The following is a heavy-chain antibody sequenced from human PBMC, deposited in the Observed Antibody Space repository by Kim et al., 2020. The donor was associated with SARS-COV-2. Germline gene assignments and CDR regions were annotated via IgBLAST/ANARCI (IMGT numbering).Heavy chain of an antibody. V-gene: IGHV4-59*08. J-gene: IGHJ3*02. CDR2: IYYSGST. CDR3: ARHRPTLYGSGTNDAFDI. Sequence: SETLSLTCTVSGVSISSYYWSWIRQPPGKGLEWIGYIYYSGSTNYNPSLKSRVTISVDTSKNQFSLKLSSVTAADTAVYYCARHRPTLYGSGTNDAFDIWGRGTMVTVSS. CDR1: GVSISSYY. D-gene: IGHD3-10*01.